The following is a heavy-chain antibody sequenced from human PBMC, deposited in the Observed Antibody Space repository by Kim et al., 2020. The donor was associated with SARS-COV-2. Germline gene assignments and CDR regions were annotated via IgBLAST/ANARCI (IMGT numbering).Heavy chain of an antibody. CDR2: IDTNTGNP. Sequence: ASVKVSCKASGYTFTTYPVNWVRQAPGQGLEWMGWIDTNTGNPTYAQDFRGRFVFSSDTSVSTAYLQISSLEAADTAVYYCVRGVDTSGYWNYWGQGALVTVSS. CDR1: GYTFTTYP. D-gene: IGHD3-22*01. V-gene: IGHV7-4-1*02. J-gene: IGHJ4*02. CDR3: VRGVDTSGYWNY.